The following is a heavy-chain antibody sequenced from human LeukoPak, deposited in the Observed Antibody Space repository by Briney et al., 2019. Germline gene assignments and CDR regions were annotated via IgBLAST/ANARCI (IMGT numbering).Heavy chain of an antibody. D-gene: IGHD6-13*01. V-gene: IGHV3-7*01. Sequence: GGSLRLSCAASGFTFSSYWMSWVRQAPGKWLEWVANIKQDGSEKYYVDSVKGRFTISRDNAKNSLYLQMNSLRAEDTAVYYCARLGGIAAAAEYLDAFDIWGQGTMVTVSS. CDR2: IKQDGSEK. CDR3: ARLGGIAAAAEYLDAFDI. CDR1: GFTFSSYW. J-gene: IGHJ3*02.